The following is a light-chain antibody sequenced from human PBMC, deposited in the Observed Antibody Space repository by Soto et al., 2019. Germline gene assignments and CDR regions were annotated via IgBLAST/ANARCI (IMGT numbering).Light chain of an antibody. J-gene: IGLJ3*02. CDR2: DVT. Sequence: QSVLTQPASVSGSPGQSIAISCTGTSNDVGGYNYASWYQQEPGKAPKLLIYDVTTRPSGVSSRFSGSKSGNTASLTISGLQTEDEADYYCTSYTSISTVVFGGGTKVTVL. V-gene: IGLV2-14*01. CDR3: TSYTSISTVV. CDR1: SNDVGGYNY.